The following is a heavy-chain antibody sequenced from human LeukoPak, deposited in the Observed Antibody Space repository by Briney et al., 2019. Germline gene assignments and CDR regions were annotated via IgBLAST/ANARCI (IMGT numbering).Heavy chain of an antibody. CDR1: GYTFTSYD. J-gene: IGHJ4*02. V-gene: IGHV1-8*03. Sequence: ASVKVSCKASGYTFTSYDINWVRQATGQGLEWMGWMNPNSGNTGYAQKFQGRVTITRNTSISTAYMELSSLRSEDTAVYYCAKEDYSDTKGYEDYWGQGTLVTVSS. CDR2: MNPNSGNT. CDR3: AKEDYSDTKGYEDY. D-gene: IGHD3-22*01.